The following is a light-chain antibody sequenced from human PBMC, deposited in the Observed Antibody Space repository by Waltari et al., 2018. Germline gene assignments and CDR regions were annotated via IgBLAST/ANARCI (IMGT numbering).Light chain of an antibody. CDR2: GAS. V-gene: IGKV3-20*01. Sequence: EIVLTQSPGTLSLSPGERATLSCRAIQTVRTTYLAWYQQKPGQAPTLLIYGASSRATGIPDRFSGSWSGTDFSLTISSLEPEDFAVYYCQQYDVSPLTFGGGTKVEIK. J-gene: IGKJ4*01. CDR3: QQYDVSPLT. CDR1: QTVRTTY.